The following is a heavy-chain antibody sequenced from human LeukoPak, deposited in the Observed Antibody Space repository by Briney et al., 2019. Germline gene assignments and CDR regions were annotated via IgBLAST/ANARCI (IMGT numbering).Heavy chain of an antibody. CDR2: INPSGDST. CDR3: ARRYSDYAETALDY. V-gene: IGHV1-46*01. CDR1: GYTFITYY. J-gene: IGHJ4*02. D-gene: IGHD5-12*01. Sequence: ASVKVSCKASGYTFITYYIHRVRQAPGQGLEWMGIINPSGDSTTYAQKFQGRVTMTRDTSTSTVYMELSSLTSEDTAVYYCARRYSDYAETALDYWGQGTLVTVSS.